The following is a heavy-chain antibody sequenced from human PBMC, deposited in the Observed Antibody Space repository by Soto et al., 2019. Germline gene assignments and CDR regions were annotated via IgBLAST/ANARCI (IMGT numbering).Heavy chain of an antibody. CDR2: IYYSGST. CDR1: GGSISSYY. Sequence: SETLSLTCTVSGGSISSYYWSWIRQPPGKGLEWIGYIYYSGSTNYNPSLKSRVTISVDTSKNQFSLKLSSVTAADTAVYYCARGYRDGYNYYYYYGMDVWGQGTTVTVSS. J-gene: IGHJ6*02. V-gene: IGHV4-59*01. CDR3: ARGYRDGYNYYYYYGMDV. D-gene: IGHD6-13*01.